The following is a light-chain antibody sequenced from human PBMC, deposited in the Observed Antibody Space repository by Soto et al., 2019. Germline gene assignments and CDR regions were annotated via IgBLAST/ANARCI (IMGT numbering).Light chain of an antibody. V-gene: IGKV3-15*01. J-gene: IGKJ1*01. CDR3: HQYNDWPPA. Sequence: EIVVTQSPATLSVSPGERATLSCRASQSVSDKLAWYQQKPGQAPRLLIYGPSTRASGIPARFSGSGYGRDFTLTISSLQSEDYGVYYCHQYNDWPPAFGQGTKVDI. CDR2: GPS. CDR1: QSVSDK.